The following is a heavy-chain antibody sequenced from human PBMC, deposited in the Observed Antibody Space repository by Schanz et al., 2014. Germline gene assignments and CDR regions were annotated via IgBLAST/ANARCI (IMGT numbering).Heavy chain of an antibody. CDR3: ARDPNSVNEIDY. D-gene: IGHD5-12*01. Sequence: DVQLVESGGGLVQPGGSLRLSCAASGFAFSDHWMSWVRQPPGKGLEWVANIKGDSSEKNYVDSVKGRFTLSRDNAKNSMYLQMNSLRVEDTAVYYCARDPNSVNEIDYWGQGTLVTVSS. J-gene: IGHJ4*02. V-gene: IGHV3-7*03. CDR2: IKGDSSEK. CDR1: GFAFSDHW.